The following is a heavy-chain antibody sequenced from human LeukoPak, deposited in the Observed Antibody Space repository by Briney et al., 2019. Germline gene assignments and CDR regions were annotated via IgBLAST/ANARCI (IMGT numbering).Heavy chain of an antibody. J-gene: IGHJ4*02. V-gene: IGHV1-24*01. D-gene: IGHD4-23*01. CDR3: ATVVRWSPSHFDY. CDR2: FDPEDGET. Sequence: ASVKVSCKVSGYTLTELSMHWVRQAPGKGLEWMGGFDPEDGETIYAQKLQGRVTMTEDTSTDTAYMELSSLRSEDTAVYYCATVVRWSPSHFDYWGQGTLVTVSS. CDR1: GYTLTELS.